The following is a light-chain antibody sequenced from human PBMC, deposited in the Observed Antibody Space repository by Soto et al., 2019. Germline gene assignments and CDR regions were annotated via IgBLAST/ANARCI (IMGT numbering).Light chain of an antibody. CDR1: QSVSSSY. CDR3: QQYGSSPRT. Sequence: EIWWTQSPGTRSLSPGERATLSCRASQSVSSSYLAWYQQKPGQAPRLLIYGASSRATGIPDRFSGSGSGTDFTLTISRLEPEDFAVYYCQQYGSSPRTFGQGTKVDIK. CDR2: GAS. J-gene: IGKJ1*01. V-gene: IGKV3-20*01.